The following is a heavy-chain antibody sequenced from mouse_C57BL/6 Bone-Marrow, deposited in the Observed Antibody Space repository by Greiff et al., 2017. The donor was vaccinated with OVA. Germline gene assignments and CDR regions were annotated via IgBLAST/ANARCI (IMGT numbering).Heavy chain of an antibody. CDR1: GYTFTSYW. CDR2: IHPNSGST. Sequence: QVQLKQPGAELVKPGASVKLSCKASGYTFTSYWMHWVKQRPGQGLEWIGMIHPNSGSTNYNEKFKSKATLTVDKSSSTAYMQLSSLTSEDSAVYYCASPSPYTFAYWGQGTLVTVSA. J-gene: IGHJ3*01. CDR3: ASPSPYTFAY. V-gene: IGHV1-64*01.